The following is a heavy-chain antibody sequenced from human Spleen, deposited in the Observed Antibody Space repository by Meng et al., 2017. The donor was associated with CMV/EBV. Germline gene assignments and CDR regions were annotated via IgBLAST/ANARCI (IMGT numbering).Heavy chain of an antibody. CDR1: GYTFTGYY. V-gene: IGHV1-2*02. CDR2: INPKIGGT. D-gene: IGHD2-2*01. Sequence: ASVKVSCKASGYTFTGYYMHWVRQAPGQGLEWMGWINPKIGGTNYAQKFQGRVTMTRDTSISTAYMELSSLRSDDTAVYYCAREAYCSSTSCSNDFWGQGTLVTVSS. CDR3: AREAYCSSTSCSNDF. J-gene: IGHJ4*02.